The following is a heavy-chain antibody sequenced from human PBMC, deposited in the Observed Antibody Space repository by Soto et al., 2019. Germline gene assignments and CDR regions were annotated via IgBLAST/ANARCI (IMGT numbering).Heavy chain of an antibody. Sequence: PSETLSLTCTISGGSISTYYWNWIRQAPGKGLEWIGYIYYTGSTNYNPSLKSRVAMSVDTSKSQFSLKLSSMTAADTAVYYCARLGPPMGFWSGYLGDYCFDPWGQGTLVTVSS. J-gene: IGHJ5*02. D-gene: IGHD3-3*01. V-gene: IGHV4-59*01. CDR3: ARLGPPMGFWSGYLGDYCFDP. CDR1: GGSISTYY. CDR2: IYYTGST.